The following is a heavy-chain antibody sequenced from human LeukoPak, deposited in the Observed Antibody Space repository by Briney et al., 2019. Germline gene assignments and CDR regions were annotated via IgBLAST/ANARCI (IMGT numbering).Heavy chain of an antibody. CDR2: IYHSGST. Sequence: SETLSLTCAVSGGSISSSNWWSWVRQPPGKGLEWIGEIYHSGSTNYNPSLKSRVTISVDTSKNQFSLKLSSVTAADTAVYYCARRCPRYYYDSSASGRGAYFDYWGQGTLVTVSS. J-gene: IGHJ4*02. D-gene: IGHD3-22*01. CDR1: GGSISSSNW. CDR3: ARRCPRYYYDSSASGRGAYFDY. V-gene: IGHV4-4*02.